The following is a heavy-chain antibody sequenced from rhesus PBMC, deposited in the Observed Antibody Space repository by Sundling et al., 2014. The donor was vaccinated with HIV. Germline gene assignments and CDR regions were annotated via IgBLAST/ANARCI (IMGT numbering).Heavy chain of an antibody. D-gene: IGHD2-15*01. V-gene: IGHV4-80*01. CDR1: GASITNYW. CDR2: INGNSGST. CDR3: ARKRLTFWSFIDY. Sequence: QVQLQESGPGLVKPSETLSLTCTVSGASITNYWWSWIRQPPGKGLEWIGEINGNSGSTNYNPSLKSRVTISRDTSKNQFSLKLSSVTAADTAVYYCARKRLTFWSFIDYWGQGVLVTVSS. J-gene: IGHJ4*01.